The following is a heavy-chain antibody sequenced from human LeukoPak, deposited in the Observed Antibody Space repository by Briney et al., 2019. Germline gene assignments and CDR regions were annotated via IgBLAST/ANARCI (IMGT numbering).Heavy chain of an antibody. D-gene: IGHD5/OR15-5a*01. V-gene: IGHV3-7*01. CDR3: ATTRVSGYYYYYYGMAV. CDR2: IKEDGGEK. Sequence: GGSLRLSRAASGFTFSEYWMSWVRQAPGKGLEWVANIKEDGGEKYYVGSMKGRFTISRDNAKNSLYLQMNSLRAEDTAVYYCATTRVSGYYYYYYGMAVWGQGTTVTVSS. J-gene: IGHJ6*02. CDR1: GFTFSEYW.